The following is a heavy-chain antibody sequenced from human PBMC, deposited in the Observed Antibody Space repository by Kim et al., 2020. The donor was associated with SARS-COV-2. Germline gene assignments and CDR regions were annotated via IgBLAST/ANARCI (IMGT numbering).Heavy chain of an antibody. D-gene: IGHD2-15*01. V-gene: IGHV3-23*01. CDR2: R. CDR3: AKDKGSCSTDY. J-gene: IGHJ4*02. Sequence: RYYAESVKGRFTISRENSKNALDPQMNSLRAEDTDLYYCAKDKGSCSTDYWGQGTLVTVSS.